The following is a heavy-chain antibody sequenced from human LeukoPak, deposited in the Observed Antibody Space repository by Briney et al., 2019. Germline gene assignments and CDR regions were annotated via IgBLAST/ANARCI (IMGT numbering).Heavy chain of an antibody. CDR1: GFTFSSYS. Sequence: GGSLRLSCAASGFTFSSYSMNWVRQAPGKGLEWVSSISSSSSYIYYADSVKGRFTISRDNAKNSLYLQMNSLRAEDTAVYYCARDSVPLRSLTLAAAGPDFDYWGQGTLVTVSS. CDR2: ISSSSSYI. D-gene: IGHD6-13*01. J-gene: IGHJ4*02. V-gene: IGHV3-21*01. CDR3: ARDSVPLRSLTLAAAGPDFDY.